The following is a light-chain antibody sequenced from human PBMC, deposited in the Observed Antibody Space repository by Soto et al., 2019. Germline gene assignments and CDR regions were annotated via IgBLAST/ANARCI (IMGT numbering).Light chain of an antibody. Sequence: QSVLTQPPSASGSPGQSVTISCTGTSSDVGGYNYVSWYQQHPGKAPKLMIYEVNKRPSGVPDRFSGSKSGNTASLTVSGLQAEDEADYYCSSYAGSRGWVFGGGTELTVL. V-gene: IGLV2-8*01. CDR1: SSDVGGYNY. J-gene: IGLJ3*02. CDR2: EVN. CDR3: SSYAGSRGWV.